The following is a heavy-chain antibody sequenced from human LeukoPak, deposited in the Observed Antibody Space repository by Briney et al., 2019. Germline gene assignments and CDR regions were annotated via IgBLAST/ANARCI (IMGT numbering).Heavy chain of an antibody. Sequence: LETLSLTCTVSGGSISSSSYYWGWIRQPPGKGLEWIGSIYYSGSTYYNPSLKSRVTISVDTSKNQFSLKLSSVTAADTAVYYCGRIHRDSGSPTWFYWGQGTLVTVSS. D-gene: IGHD3-10*01. J-gene: IGHJ4*02. CDR2: IYYSGST. CDR3: GRIHRDSGSPTWFY. CDR1: GGSISSSSYY. V-gene: IGHV4-39*07.